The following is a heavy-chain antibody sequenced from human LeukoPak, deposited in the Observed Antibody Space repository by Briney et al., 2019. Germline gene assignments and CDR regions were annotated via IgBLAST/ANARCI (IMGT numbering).Heavy chain of an antibody. J-gene: IGHJ4*02. D-gene: IGHD5-12*01. Sequence: GGSPRLSCAASGFTFSSYGMHWVRQAPGKGLEWVAVISYDGFNKYYVDSVKGRLTISRDNSKNTLYLQMNSLRAEDTAVYYCARGPSGYHNTGGQGTLVTVSS. CDR2: ISYDGFNK. CDR1: GFTFSSYG. V-gene: IGHV3-30*03. CDR3: ARGPSGYHNT.